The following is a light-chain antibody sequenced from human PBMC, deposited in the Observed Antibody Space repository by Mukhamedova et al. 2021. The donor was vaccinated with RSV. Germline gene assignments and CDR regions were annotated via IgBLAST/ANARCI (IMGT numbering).Light chain of an antibody. CDR3: QQYYATPLT. CDR1: QSLLYSSNNKNY. V-gene: IGKV4-1*01. J-gene: IGKJ2*01. CDR2: WAS. Sequence: INCKSSQSLLYSSNNKNYLAWYQQKPGQPPKLLIYWASTRESGVPDRFSGSGSGTDFTLTISSLQAEDVAVYYCQQYYATPLTFG.